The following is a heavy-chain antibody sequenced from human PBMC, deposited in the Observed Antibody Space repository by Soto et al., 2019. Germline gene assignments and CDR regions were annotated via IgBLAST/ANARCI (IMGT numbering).Heavy chain of an antibody. CDR3: GRDGSGGIIDS. CDR1: GYTFTGYG. D-gene: IGHD2-15*01. V-gene: IGHV1-18*01. CDR2: ISVFNGNT. Sequence: QVQLVQSGAEVKKPGASVKVSCKTFGYTFTGYGINWVRQAPGHGLEWMGWISVFNGNTKYGQNIQDRVIMTTDTSTSTAYMELRSLRSDDTAVYFCGRDGSGGIIDSWGQGTMLIVSS. J-gene: IGHJ3*01.